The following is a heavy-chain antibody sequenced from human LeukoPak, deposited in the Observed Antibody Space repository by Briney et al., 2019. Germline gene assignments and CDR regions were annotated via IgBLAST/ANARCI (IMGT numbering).Heavy chain of an antibody. CDR3: ARELELIWRD. D-gene: IGHD1-26*01. Sequence: GRSLRLSCAASGFTFSSYAMHWVRQAPGKGLEWVAVISYDGSNKYYADSVKGRFTISRDNSKNTLYLQMNSLRAEDTAVYYCARELELIWRDWGQGTLVTVSS. CDR2: ISYDGSNK. CDR1: GFTFSSYA. J-gene: IGHJ4*02. V-gene: IGHV3-30-3*01.